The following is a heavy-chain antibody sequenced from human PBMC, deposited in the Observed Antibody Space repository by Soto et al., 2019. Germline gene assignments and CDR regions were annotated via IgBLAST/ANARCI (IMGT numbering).Heavy chain of an antibody. Sequence: ASVKVSCKASGYTFTSYYMHWVRQAPGQGLEWMGIINPSGGSTSYAQKFQGRGTMTRDTSTSTVYMELSSLRSEDTAVYYCARDTAVSGVPAATVYYYGMDVWGQGTTVTVSS. CDR1: GYTFTSYY. J-gene: IGHJ6*02. CDR2: INPSGGST. D-gene: IGHD2-2*01. CDR3: ARDTAVSGVPAATVYYYGMDV. V-gene: IGHV1-46*01.